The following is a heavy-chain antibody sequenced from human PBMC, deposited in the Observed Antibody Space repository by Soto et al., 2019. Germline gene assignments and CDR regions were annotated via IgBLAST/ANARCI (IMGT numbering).Heavy chain of an antibody. Sequence: HPGGSLRLSCAASGFTFSSYAMHWVRQAPGKGLEWVAVISYDGSNKYYADSVKGRFTISRDNSKNTLYLQMNSLRAEDTAVYYCARAEAAAGTHYYYYGMDVWGQGTTVTVSS. J-gene: IGHJ6*02. CDR3: ARAEAAAGTHYYYYGMDV. CDR1: GFTFSSYA. V-gene: IGHV3-30-3*01. D-gene: IGHD6-13*01. CDR2: ISYDGSNK.